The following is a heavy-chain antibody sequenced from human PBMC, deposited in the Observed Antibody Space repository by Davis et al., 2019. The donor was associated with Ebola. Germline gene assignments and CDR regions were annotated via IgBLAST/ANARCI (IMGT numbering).Heavy chain of an antibody. Sequence: AASVKVSCKASGYTFTNYDINWVRQATGQGLEWMGWMNPNSGNRGYAQKFQGRVTMTRDTSISTAYMELTSLRSDDTAVYYCARVAYCSGGSCPPGPYYYGMDVWGQGTTVTVSS. CDR3: ARVAYCSGGSCPPGPYYYGMDV. D-gene: IGHD2-15*01. CDR1: GYTFTNYD. V-gene: IGHV1-8*01. J-gene: IGHJ6*02. CDR2: MNPNSGNR.